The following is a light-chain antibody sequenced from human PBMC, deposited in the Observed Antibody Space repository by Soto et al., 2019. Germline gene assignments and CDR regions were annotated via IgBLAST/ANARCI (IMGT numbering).Light chain of an antibody. CDR3: QQYSRWPRET. J-gene: IGKJ3*01. CDR1: QSVSNY. V-gene: IGKV3-11*01. Sequence: EIVLTQTPATLSVSPGDRVTLSWRASQSVSNYLTWYQQKPGQAPRLLIYEASKRATGIPARFSGSGSGTDFTLTISSLETEDFAVYFCQQYSRWPRETFGPGTKVDIK. CDR2: EAS.